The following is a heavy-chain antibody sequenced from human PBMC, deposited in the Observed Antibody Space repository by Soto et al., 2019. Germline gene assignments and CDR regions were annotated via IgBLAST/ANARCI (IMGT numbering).Heavy chain of an antibody. CDR2: IKSKTDGGTT. J-gene: IGHJ6*02. CDR3: TTALMDRFLEWLPPGRYYYYGMDV. Sequence: PGGSLRLSCAASGFTFSSAWMNWVRQAPGKGLEWVGRIKSKTDGGTTDYAAPVKGRFTISRDDSKNTLYLQMNSLKTEDTAVYYCTTALMDRFLEWLPPGRYYYYGMDVWGQGTTVTVSS. V-gene: IGHV3-15*07. CDR1: GFTFSSAW. D-gene: IGHD3-3*01.